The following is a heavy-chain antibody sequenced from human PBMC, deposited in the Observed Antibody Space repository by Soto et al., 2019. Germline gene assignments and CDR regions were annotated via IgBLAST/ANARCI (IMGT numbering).Heavy chain of an antibody. CDR3: ARQRTSVVTQAYFDV. V-gene: IGHV4-39*01. CDR1: GDSISSRSYN. D-gene: IGHD2-21*02. Sequence: SETLSLTCTVTGDSISSRSYNWGWIHQPPGKVLEWMGSLYYIGSTYSNPSLRSRVSMSIDTSKDQFSLKLKSLTAADTALYFCARQRTSVVTQAYFDVWGPGSLVT. CDR2: LYYIGST. J-gene: IGHJ4*02.